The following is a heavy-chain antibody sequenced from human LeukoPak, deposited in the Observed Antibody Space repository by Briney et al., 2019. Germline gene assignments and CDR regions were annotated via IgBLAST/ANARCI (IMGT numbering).Heavy chain of an antibody. V-gene: IGHV1-69*05. CDR3: ARPRLEDYSNDGDWFDP. J-gene: IGHJ5*02. CDR2: IIPIFGTA. Sequence: SVKVSCKASGGTFSSYAISWVRQAPGQGLEWMGGIIPIFGTANYAQKFQGRVTITTDESTSTAYMELSSLRSEDTAVYYCARPRLEDYSNDGDWFDPWGQGTLVTVSS. CDR1: GGTFSSYA. D-gene: IGHD4-11*01.